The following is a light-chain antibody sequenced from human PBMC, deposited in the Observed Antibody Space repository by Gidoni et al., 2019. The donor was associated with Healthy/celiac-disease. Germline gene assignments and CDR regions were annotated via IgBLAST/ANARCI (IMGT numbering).Light chain of an antibody. CDR3: QVWDSSSDHYV. J-gene: IGLJ1*01. Sequence: SYVLTPPPSLSVAPGKTARITCWGNNIGSKRVHWYQQKPGQAPLLVVYDDSDRPSGIPERFSGSNSGNTATLTISRVEAGDEADYYCQVWDSSSDHYVFGTGTKVTVL. V-gene: IGLV3-21*03. CDR2: DDS. CDR1: NIGSKR.